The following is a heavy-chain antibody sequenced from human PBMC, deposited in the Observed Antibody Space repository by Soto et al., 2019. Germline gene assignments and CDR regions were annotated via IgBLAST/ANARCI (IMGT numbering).Heavy chain of an antibody. J-gene: IGHJ6*02. Sequence: GGSLSLSCVASGFTLRSYEMNWVRQAPGKGLEWVSYISSSSSSISYPDSVKGRFTISRDNAKNSLYLQMNIPRAEDTAVYYCARESRSSSSCSTRQRMAVWGQGNAVTVS. CDR3: ARESRSSSSCSTRQRMAV. D-gene: IGHD2-2*01. CDR1: GFTLRSYE. CDR2: ISSSSSSI. V-gene: IGHV3-48*03.